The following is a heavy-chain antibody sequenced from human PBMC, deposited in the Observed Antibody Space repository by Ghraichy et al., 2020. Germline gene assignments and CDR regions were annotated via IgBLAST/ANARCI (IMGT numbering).Heavy chain of an antibody. CDR3: ARDPVVEYYGMDV. Sequence: SETLSLTCTVSGGSISSGGYYWSWIRQHPGKGLEWIGYIYYSGSTYYNPSLKSRVTISVDTSKNQFSLKLSSVTAADTAVYYCARDPVVEYYGMDVWGQGTTVTVSS. CDR1: GGSISSGGYY. CDR2: IYYSGST. J-gene: IGHJ6*02. V-gene: IGHV4-31*03.